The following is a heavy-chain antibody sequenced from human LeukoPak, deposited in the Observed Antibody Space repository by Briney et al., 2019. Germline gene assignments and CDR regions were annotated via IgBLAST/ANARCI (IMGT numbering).Heavy chain of an antibody. J-gene: IGHJ4*02. CDR2: ISGSGGST. V-gene: IGHV3-23*01. CDR3: AKYSSGYYYDPFDY. CDR1: GFTFSGYA. Sequence: GGSLRLSCAASGFTFSGYAMSWVRQAPGKGLEWVSGISGSGGSTYYADSVKGRFTISRDNSKNTLYLQMNSLRAEDTAVYYCAKYSSGYYYDPFDYWGQGTLVTVSS. D-gene: IGHD3-22*01.